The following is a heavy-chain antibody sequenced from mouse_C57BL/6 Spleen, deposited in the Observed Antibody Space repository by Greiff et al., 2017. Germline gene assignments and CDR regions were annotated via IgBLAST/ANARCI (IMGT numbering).Heavy chain of an antibody. D-gene: IGHD4-1*01. CDR3: ASPLTGKGYFDV. CDR1: GFTFSSYG. V-gene: IGHV5-6*01. Sequence: EVQGVESGGDLVKPGGSLKLSCAASGFTFSSYGMSWVRQTPDKRLEWVATISSGGSYTYYPDSVKGRFTISRDNAKNTLYLQMSSLKSEDTAMYYCASPLTGKGYFDVWGTGTTVTVSS. J-gene: IGHJ1*03. CDR2: ISSGGSYT.